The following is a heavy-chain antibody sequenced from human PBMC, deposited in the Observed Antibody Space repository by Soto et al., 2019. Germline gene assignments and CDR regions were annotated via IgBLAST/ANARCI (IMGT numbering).Heavy chain of an antibody. J-gene: IGHJ4*02. D-gene: IGHD2-2*01. CDR3: TRHSIDY. CDR2: IRSKPNNFAT. V-gene: IGHV3-73*02. CDR1: GFTFSGSA. Sequence: EVQLVESGGGLVQPGGSLKLSCAASGFTFSGSAMHWVRQASGKGLEWVGRIRSKPNNFATAYAASVKGRFIISRDDSTNTAYLQMNSLKTEDTAVYYCTRHSIDYWGQGTLVTVSS.